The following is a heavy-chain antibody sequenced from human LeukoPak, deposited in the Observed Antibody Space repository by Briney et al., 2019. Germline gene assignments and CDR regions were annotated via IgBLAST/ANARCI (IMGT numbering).Heavy chain of an antibody. CDR2: INHSGST. J-gene: IGHJ3*02. CDR1: GGSFSGYY. CDR3: ARGPRYYDFWSGYYSPRSFDI. Sequence: SETLSLTCAVYGGSFSGYYWSWIRQPPGKGLEWLGEINHSGSTNYNPSLKSRVTISVDTSKNQFSLKLSSVTAADTAVYYCARGPRYYDFWSGYYSPRSFDIWGQGTMVTVSS. D-gene: IGHD3-3*01. V-gene: IGHV4-34*01.